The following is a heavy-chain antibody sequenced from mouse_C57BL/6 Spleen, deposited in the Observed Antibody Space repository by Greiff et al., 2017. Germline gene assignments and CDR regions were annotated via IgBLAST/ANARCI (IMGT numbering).Heavy chain of an antibody. CDR2: INPSSGYT. Sequence: QVQLQQSGAELAKPGASVKLSCKASGYTFTSYWMHWVKQRPGQGLEWIGYINPSSGYTKYNQTFKDKATLTADKSSSTAYMQLSSLTYEDSAVYYCARMDGNYLAWFAYGGQGTLVTVSA. D-gene: IGHD2-1*01. CDR3: ARMDGNYLAWFAY. J-gene: IGHJ3*01. CDR1: GYTFTSYW. V-gene: IGHV1-7*01.